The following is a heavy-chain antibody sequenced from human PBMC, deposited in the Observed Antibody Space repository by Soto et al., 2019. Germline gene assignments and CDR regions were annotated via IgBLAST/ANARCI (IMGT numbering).Heavy chain of an antibody. V-gene: IGHV5-51*01. CDR3: ARLCSSSAFNSSPGMDV. CDR1: GYSFTSYW. Sequence: ESLNTSCKGSGYSFTSYWIGWVRQMPGKGLEGMGIIYPGDSDTRYSPSFQGQVTISADKSISTAYLQWSSLKASDTAMYDCARLCSSSAFNSSPGMDVWRQGSTATACS. D-gene: IGHD6-6*01. CDR2: IYPGDSDT. J-gene: IGHJ6*01.